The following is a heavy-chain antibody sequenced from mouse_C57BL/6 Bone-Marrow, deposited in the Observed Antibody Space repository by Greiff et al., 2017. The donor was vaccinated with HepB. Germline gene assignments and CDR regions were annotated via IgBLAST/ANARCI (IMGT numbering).Heavy chain of an antibody. D-gene: IGHD1-1*02. CDR1: GYTFTSYW. CDR2: IDPSDSYT. J-gene: IGHJ2*01. CDR3: ARRLVGYFDY. V-gene: IGHV1-69*01. Sequence: VQLQQPGAELVMPGASVKLSCKASGYTFTSYWMHWVKQRPGQGLEWIGEIDPSDSYTNYNQKFKGKSTLTVDKSSSTAYMQLSSLTSEDSAVYYCARRLVGYFDYWGQGTTLTVSS.